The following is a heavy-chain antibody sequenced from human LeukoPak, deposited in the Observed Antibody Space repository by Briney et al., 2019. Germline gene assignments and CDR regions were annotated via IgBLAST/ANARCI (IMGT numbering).Heavy chain of an antibody. CDR2: ISITSNTI. Sequence: PGGSLRLSCAASGFTFSSYSMNWVRQAPGKGLEWVSYISITSNTIHYADSVKGRFTISRDNTKNSLHLQMTRLRADDTAVYYCARGALDAYDSWGQGTPVTVSS. J-gene: IGHJ5*01. CDR3: ARGALDAYDS. V-gene: IGHV3-48*04. CDR1: GFTFSSYS. D-gene: IGHD5-24*01.